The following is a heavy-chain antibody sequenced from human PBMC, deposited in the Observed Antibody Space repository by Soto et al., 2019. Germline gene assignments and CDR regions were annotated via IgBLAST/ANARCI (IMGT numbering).Heavy chain of an antibody. CDR2: ISYSASS. V-gene: IGHV4-31*03. CDR1: GGSISSGGYY. CDR3: ARASWEPKMSPYYFDY. D-gene: IGHD1-26*01. Sequence: SETLSLTCNVSGGSISSGGYYWNWIRQVPGRGLEWIGYISYSASSFYNPSLESRVSVSIDTSGNQFSLKLSSMTAADTAVYFCARASWEPKMSPYYFDYWGQGTLVTVPQ. J-gene: IGHJ4*02.